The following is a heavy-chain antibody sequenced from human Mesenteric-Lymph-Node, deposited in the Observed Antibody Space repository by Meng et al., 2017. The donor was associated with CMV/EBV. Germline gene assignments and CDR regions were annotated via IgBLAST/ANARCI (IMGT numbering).Heavy chain of an antibody. Sequence: GSLRLSCTVFGGSISSYHWSWIRQPAGKGLEWIGRIYSSGTTDYNPSLKSRVTISVDTSKNQFSLNLRSVTAADTAVYYCARVGDSAYKDWGQGTLVTVSS. V-gene: IGHV4-4*07. CDR2: IYSSGTT. D-gene: IGHD1-14*01. CDR3: ARVGDSAYKD. J-gene: IGHJ4*02. CDR1: GGSISSYH.